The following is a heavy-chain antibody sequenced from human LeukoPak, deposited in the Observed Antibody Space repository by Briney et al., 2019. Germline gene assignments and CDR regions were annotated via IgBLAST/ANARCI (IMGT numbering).Heavy chain of an antibody. J-gene: IGHJ4*02. CDR1: GGSISGYY. Sequence: SETLSPTCSVSGGSISGYYWTWIRQPAEKGLEWIGRIYTSGSTNYNPSLKSRVTMSVDTSKNQFSLKLSSVTAADTAVYYCARGGYGDYGAHDYWGQGTLVTVSS. CDR2: IYTSGST. V-gene: IGHV4-4*07. D-gene: IGHD4-17*01. CDR3: ARGGYGDYGAHDY.